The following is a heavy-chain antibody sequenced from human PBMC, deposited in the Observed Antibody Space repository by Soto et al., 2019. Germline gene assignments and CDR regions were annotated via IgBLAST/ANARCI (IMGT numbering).Heavy chain of an antibody. CDR3: ARGPFGELLADYYGMDV. J-gene: IGHJ6*02. CDR1: GFIFSDSY. V-gene: IGHV3-11*04. CDR2: IGGSGTTI. Sequence: GGSLRLSCAASGFIFSDSYMTWIRQAPGKGLEWLSYIGGSGTTIYSADSVKGRFTISRDNAKNSLYLQMNSLRAEDTAVYYCARGPFGELLADYYGMDVWGQGTTVTVSS. D-gene: IGHD3-10*01.